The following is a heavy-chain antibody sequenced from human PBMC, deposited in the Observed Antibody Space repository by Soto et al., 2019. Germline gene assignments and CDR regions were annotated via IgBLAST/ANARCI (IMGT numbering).Heavy chain of an antibody. CDR1: GFTFSSYA. Sequence: EVQLLESGGGLVQPGGSLRLSCAASGFTFSSYAMSWVRQAPGKGLEWFSAISGSGGSTYYADSVKARFTISRDNSKNTRYMPIRCLRAEDTAVYYCAKDRLPVLGPTPLYGRYVCCQGTTVTVSS. V-gene: IGHV3-23*01. CDR3: AKDRLPVLGPTPLYGRYV. J-gene: IGHJ6*02. CDR2: ISGSGGST. D-gene: IGHD2-21*01.